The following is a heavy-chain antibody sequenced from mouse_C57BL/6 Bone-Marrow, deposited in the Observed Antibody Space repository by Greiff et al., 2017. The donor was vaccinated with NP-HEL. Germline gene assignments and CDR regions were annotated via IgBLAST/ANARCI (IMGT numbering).Heavy chain of an antibody. D-gene: IGHD1-1*01. Sequence: VQLQQSGPGLVAPSQSLSITCTVSGFSLTSYAISWVRQPPGKGLEWLGVIWTGGGTNYNSALKSRLSISKDNSKSQVFLKMNSLQTDDTARYYCARTHYYGSSPYYFDYWGQGTTLTVSS. V-gene: IGHV2-9-1*01. CDR2: IWTGGGT. CDR3: ARTHYYGSSPYYFDY. CDR1: GFSLTSYA. J-gene: IGHJ2*01.